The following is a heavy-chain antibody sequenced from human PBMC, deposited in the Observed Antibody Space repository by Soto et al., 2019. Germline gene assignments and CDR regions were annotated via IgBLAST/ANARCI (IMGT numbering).Heavy chain of an antibody. CDR2: IYYSGST. CDR1: GGSISSYY. CDR3: ARAYCSGGSCYGKRGNWFDP. J-gene: IGHJ5*02. D-gene: IGHD2-15*01. Sequence: LSETLSLTCTVSGGSISSYYWSWIRQPPGKGLEWIGYIYYSGSTNYNPSLKSRVTISVDTSKNQFSLKLSSVTAADTAVYYCARAYCSGGSCYGKRGNWFDPWGQGTLVTVSS. V-gene: IGHV4-59*08.